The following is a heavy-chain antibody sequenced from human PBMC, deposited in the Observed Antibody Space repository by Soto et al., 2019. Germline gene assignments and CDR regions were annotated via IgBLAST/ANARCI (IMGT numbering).Heavy chain of an antibody. CDR2: ISYDGSNK. CDR3: ARGDYYYDSSGYPFDY. D-gene: IGHD3-22*01. J-gene: IGHJ4*02. Sequence: QVQLVESGGGVVQPGRSLRLSCAASGFTFSSYAMHWVRQAPGKGLEWVAVISYDGSNKYYADSVKGRFTISRDNSKNTLYLQMNSLRAEDTDVYYCARGDYYYDSSGYPFDYWGQGTLVTVSS. CDR1: GFTFSSYA. V-gene: IGHV3-30-3*01.